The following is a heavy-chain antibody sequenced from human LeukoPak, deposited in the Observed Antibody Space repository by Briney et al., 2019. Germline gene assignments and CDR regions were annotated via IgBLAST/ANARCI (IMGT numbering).Heavy chain of an antibody. Sequence: ASVKVSCKASGYTFTSYGLSWVRQAPGQGLEWMGWISPYNGDTNYAQKLQGRVTMTTDTSTDTAYMELSSLRSEDTAVYYCAAVKTYYYDTSGYYFPLNAFDIWGQGTMVTVSS. V-gene: IGHV1-18*01. CDR2: ISPYNGDT. J-gene: IGHJ3*02. CDR1: GYTFTSYG. D-gene: IGHD3-22*01. CDR3: AAVKTYYYDTSGYYFPLNAFDI.